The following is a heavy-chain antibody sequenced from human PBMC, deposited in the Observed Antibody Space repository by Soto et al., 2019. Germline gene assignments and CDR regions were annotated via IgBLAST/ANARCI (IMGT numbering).Heavy chain of an antibody. V-gene: IGHV4-31*03. Sequence: SETLSLTCTVSGGSISSGGYYWSWIRQHPGKGLEWIGYIYYSGSTYYNPSLKSRVTISVDTSKNQFSLKLSSVTAADTAVYYCARFSPSMVRFRFDPWGQGTLVTVSS. D-gene: IGHD3-10*01. J-gene: IGHJ5*02. CDR1: GGSISSGGYY. CDR3: ARFSPSMVRFRFDP. CDR2: IYYSGST.